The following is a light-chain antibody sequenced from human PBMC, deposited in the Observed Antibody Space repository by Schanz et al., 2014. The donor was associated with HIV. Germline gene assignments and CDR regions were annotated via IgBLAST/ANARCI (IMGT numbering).Light chain of an antibody. J-gene: IGKJ1*01. CDR1: QSVGGSQ. CDR3: QQYGSSPWT. Sequence: EIVLTQSPGRLSLSPGERATLSCRASQSVGGSQLAWFQLKRGQPPRLVIYATSTRAAGIPDRFSGTGSGTDFTLTISRVEPEDYAVYYCQQYGSSPWTFGQGTRVDVK. CDR2: ATS. V-gene: IGKV3-20*01.